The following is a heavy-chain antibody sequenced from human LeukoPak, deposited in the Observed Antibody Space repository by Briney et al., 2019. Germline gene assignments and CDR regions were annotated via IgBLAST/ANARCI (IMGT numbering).Heavy chain of an antibody. J-gene: IGHJ4*02. CDR2: ISSSGSTI. V-gene: IGHV3-48*03. CDR3: AREYSPDYFDY. D-gene: IGHD2-21*01. Sequence: GGSLRPSCAASGFTFSSYEMNWVRQAPGKGLEWVSLISSSGSTIYYADSVKGRFTISRDNAKNSLYLQMNSLRAEDTAVYYCAREYSPDYFDYWGQGTLVTVSS. CDR1: GFTFSSYE.